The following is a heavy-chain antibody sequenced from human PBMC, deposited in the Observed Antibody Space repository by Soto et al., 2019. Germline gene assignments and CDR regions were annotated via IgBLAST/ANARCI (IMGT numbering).Heavy chain of an antibody. J-gene: IGHJ4*02. CDR3: VRAPYSSNLAFFDY. CDR1: GGSINSGDYS. Sequence: QVQLQESGSGLVKPSQTLSLTCAVSGGSINSGDYSWTWIRQPPGKGREWIGYIYQSGSAYYNPSLKSRVTISVDRSKNQFSLNLSSGTAADTAVYYCVRAPYSSNLAFFDYWGQGTLVTVSS. D-gene: IGHD6-13*01. CDR2: IYQSGSA. V-gene: IGHV4-30-2*01.